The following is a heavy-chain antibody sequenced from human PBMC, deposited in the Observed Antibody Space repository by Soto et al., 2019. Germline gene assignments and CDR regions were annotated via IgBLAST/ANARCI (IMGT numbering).Heavy chain of an antibody. J-gene: IGHJ6*02. D-gene: IGHD4-4*01. CDR3: AKDHSNGPYYYYGMDV. Sequence: LRLSCAAPGFTFSSYGMHWVRQAPGKGLEWVAVISYDGSNKYYADSVKGRFTISRDNSKNTLYLQMNSLRAEDTAVYYCAKDHSNGPYYYYGMDVWGQGTTVTVSS. V-gene: IGHV3-30*18. CDR2: ISYDGSNK. CDR1: GFTFSSYG.